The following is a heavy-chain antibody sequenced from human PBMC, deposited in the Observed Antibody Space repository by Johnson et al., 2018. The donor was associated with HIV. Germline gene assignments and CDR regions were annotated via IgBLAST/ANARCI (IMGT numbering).Heavy chain of an antibody. V-gene: IGHV3-30-3*01. CDR1: GFTFSNYA. J-gene: IGHJ3*02. Sequence: VQLVESGGGVVQPGRSLRVSCAVSGFTFSNYAMYWVRQAPGKGLEWVAVISYDGSNKYYADSVKGRFTISRGNAKNSLYLQMNSLRAEDTAVYYCARGGTYNWSLDRIGRAFDIWGQGTTVTVSS. CDR2: ISYDGSNK. CDR3: ARGGTYNWSLDRIGRAFDI. D-gene: IGHD1-20*01.